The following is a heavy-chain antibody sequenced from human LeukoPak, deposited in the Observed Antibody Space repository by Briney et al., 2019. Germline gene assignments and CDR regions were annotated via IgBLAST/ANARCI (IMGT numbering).Heavy chain of an antibody. V-gene: IGHV3-74*01. CDR3: AKDLYGDYGDDY. Sequence: GGSLRLSCAASGFTFSSYWMHWVRQAPGKGLVWVSRINTDGSSTSYADSVKGRFTISRDNAKNTLYLQMNSLRAEDTAVYYCAKDLYGDYGDDYWGQGTLVTVSS. CDR1: GFTFSSYW. J-gene: IGHJ4*02. D-gene: IGHD4-17*01. CDR2: INTDGSST.